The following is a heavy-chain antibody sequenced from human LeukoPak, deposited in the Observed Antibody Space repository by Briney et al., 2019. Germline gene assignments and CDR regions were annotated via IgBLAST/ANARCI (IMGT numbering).Heavy chain of an antibody. Sequence: SETLCLTCTAPGGSISSTSNYWDWTSQSPGKGLVWMGNIYYSGSTYYSPSLNSRLTMSVDTSRNHFSLKLSSVTAAETAVYYCARHSYSSGWHAHFDYWGQGTVVAVSS. CDR2: IYYSGST. J-gene: IGHJ4*02. V-gene: IGHV4-39*01. CDR1: GGSISSTSNY. D-gene: IGHD6-19*01. CDR3: ARHSYSSGWHAHFDY.